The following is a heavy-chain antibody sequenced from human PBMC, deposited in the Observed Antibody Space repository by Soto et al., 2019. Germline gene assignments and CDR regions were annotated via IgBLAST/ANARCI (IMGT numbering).Heavy chain of an antibody. J-gene: IGHJ4*02. D-gene: IGHD3-22*01. CDR3: ARERSRYDRSGYYRPDY. CDR1: GDTFSTYS. CDR2: IIPILGTP. V-gene: IGHV1-69*08. Sequence: SVKVSCKVSGDTFSTYSISWVRQAPGQGLEWLGGIIPILGTPSYAQRFQDRVTITADKSTSTAYMELSSLRSEDTAVYYCARERSRYDRSGYYRPDYWGQGTTVTVSS.